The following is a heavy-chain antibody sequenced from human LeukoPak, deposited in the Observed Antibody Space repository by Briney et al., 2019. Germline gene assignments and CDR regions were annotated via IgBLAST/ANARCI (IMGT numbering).Heavy chain of an antibody. CDR2: IYPGDYDT. D-gene: IGHD2-2*02. Sequence: GESLKISCEASGFNFNNYWVGWVRQMPGKGLEWMGIIYPGDYDTRYSPSFQGHVTISVDKSISTAYLQWRSLRASDTAMYFCAGHSFDTVDAFVVWGQGIIVTVSA. CDR3: AGHSFDTVDAFVV. CDR1: GFNFNNYW. V-gene: IGHV5-51*01. J-gene: IGHJ3*01.